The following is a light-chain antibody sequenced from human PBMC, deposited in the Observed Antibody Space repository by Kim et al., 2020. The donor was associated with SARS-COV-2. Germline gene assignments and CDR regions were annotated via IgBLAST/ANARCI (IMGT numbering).Light chain of an antibody. CDR2: DAS. Sequence: VAPGERATLSCRASQSISNKLDWFQQKPGQPPRLLIYDASTRATGVPARFSGSGSGTEFTLTISSLQSEDFAVYYCHQYNNWPRTFGQGTKVDIK. V-gene: IGKV3-15*01. J-gene: IGKJ1*01. CDR1: QSISNK. CDR3: HQYNNWPRT.